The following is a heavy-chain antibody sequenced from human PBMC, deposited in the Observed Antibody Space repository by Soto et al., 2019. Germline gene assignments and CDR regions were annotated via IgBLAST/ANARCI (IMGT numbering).Heavy chain of an antibody. D-gene: IGHD3-22*01. CDR1: GGSISSGGYY. V-gene: IGHV4-31*03. J-gene: IGHJ6*02. Sequence: QVQLQESGPGLVKPSQTLSLTCTVSGGSISSGGYYWSWIRQHPGKGLEWIGYIYYSGSTYYNPSLKSRVTISVDTSKNQFSLKLSSVTAADTAVYYCARDSVSGYYDSSGYSPYYYGMDVWGQGTTVTVSS. CDR3: ARDSVSGYYDSSGYSPYYYGMDV. CDR2: IYYSGST.